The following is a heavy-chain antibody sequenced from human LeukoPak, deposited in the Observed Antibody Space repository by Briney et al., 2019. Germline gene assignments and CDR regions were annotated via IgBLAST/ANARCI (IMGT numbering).Heavy chain of an antibody. CDR2: ISPGGNTI. CDR3: AAGRDIAVAGPGGYFDY. J-gene: IGHJ4*02. D-gene: IGHD6-19*01. CDR1: GFTFSDYH. V-gene: IGHV3-11*01. Sequence: GGSLRLSCAASGFTFSDYHMNWIRQAPGKGLEWVSYISPGGNTIYFADSVNGRFTLSRDSARNSLSLQMNSLTAEDTAVYYCAAGRDIAVAGPGGYFDYWGRGSLVTVSS.